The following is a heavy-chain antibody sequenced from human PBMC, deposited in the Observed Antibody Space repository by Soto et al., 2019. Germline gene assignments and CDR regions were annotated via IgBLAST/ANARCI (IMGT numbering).Heavy chain of an antibody. CDR2: IYYSGSV. CDR3: ARDRGVTMGVALFDP. D-gene: IGHD2-21*02. J-gene: IGHJ5*02. CDR1: GGSIISGNW. Sequence: VQLQESGTGLVEPSGTLSLPSAVSGGSIISGNWWSWVRQPPGKGLEWIGEIYYSGSVNYNPSLQSQVTLSIDKSKNLISLKLNSMTAADTAVYYCARDRGVTMGVALFDPWVQGTLVTVSS. V-gene: IGHV4-4*02.